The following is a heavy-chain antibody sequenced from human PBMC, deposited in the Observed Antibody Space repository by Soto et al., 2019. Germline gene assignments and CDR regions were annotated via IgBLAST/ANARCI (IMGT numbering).Heavy chain of an antibody. Sequence: GASVKVSCKASGYTFTSYGINWVRQATGQGLEWMGWMNPNSGNTVYAQKFQGRVTMTRNTSISTAYMELSSLRSEDTAVYYCARAPTRHTLLRYFDWPQGGGLVNYYYYGMDVWGQGTTVTVSS. J-gene: IGHJ6*02. CDR1: GYTFTSYG. D-gene: IGHD3-9*01. CDR2: MNPNSGNT. V-gene: IGHV1-8*01. CDR3: ARAPTRHTLLRYFDWPQGGGLVNYYYYGMDV.